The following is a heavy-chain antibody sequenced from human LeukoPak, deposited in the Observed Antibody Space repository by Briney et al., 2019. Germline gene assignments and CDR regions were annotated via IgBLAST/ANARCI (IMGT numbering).Heavy chain of an antibody. CDR1: GGSFSGYY. V-gene: IGHV4-34*01. CDR2: ISHSGST. J-gene: IGHJ4*02. CDR3: ARGRLLNY. Sequence: SETLSLTCAVYGGSFSGYYWSWIRQPPGKGLEWIGEISHSGSTNYNPSLKSRVTISVDTSKNQFSLKLSSVTAADTAVYYCARGRLLNYWGQGTLVTVSS.